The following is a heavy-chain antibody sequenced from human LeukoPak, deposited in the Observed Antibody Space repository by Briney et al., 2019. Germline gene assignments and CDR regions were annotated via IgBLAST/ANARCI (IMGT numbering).Heavy chain of an antibody. J-gene: IGHJ4*02. V-gene: IGHV4-59*01. CDR1: SGSISSYY. D-gene: IGHD4-17*01. CDR2: IFYSGST. Sequence: SETLSLTCTVSSGSISSYYWSWIPQPPGKGLEWIGYIFYSGSTNYNPSLKSRVTISVDTSKNQFSLGLSSVTAADTAVYYCARGPTRYYFDCWGQGTLVTVSS. CDR3: ARGPTRYYFDC.